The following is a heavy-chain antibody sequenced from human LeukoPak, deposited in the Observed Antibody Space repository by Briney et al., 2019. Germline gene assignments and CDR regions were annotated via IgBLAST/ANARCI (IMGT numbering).Heavy chain of an antibody. Sequence: GESLKISCKGSGYSFTSYWIGWVRQMPGKGLEWMGIIYPGDSDTRYSPSFQGQVTISADKSISTAYLQWSGLKASDTAMYYCARPGVAYDSSGYPRYWGQGTLVTVSS. CDR2: IYPGDSDT. CDR3: ARPGVAYDSSGYPRY. D-gene: IGHD3-22*01. J-gene: IGHJ4*02. V-gene: IGHV5-51*01. CDR1: GYSFTSYW.